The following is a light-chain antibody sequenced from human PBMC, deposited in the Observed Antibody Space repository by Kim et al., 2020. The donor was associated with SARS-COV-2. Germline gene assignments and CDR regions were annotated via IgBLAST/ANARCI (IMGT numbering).Light chain of an antibody. Sequence: QTDTLTCPGTSNNVADQEASWQQQHQGHPPKLLSYRNNNRPSGISERLSASRSGNTASLTITGLQPEDEADYYCSAWDSGLSAWVFGGGTQLTVL. V-gene: IGLV10-54*01. CDR3: SAWDSGLSAWV. CDR2: RNN. CDR1: SNNVADQE. J-gene: IGLJ3*02.